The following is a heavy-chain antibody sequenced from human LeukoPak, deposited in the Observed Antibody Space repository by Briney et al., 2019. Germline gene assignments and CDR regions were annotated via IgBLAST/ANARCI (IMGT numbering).Heavy chain of an antibody. Sequence: ASVKLSCKASGYTFTDYYMHWVRQVPGQGLEWMGWINCDSGVINYAQRFQDRVTMTRDTSINTAYMELRRLRSDDTAVYYCVRDRHCDPWGQGTLVTVSS. J-gene: IGHJ5*02. V-gene: IGHV1-2*02. CDR2: INCDSGVI. CDR3: VRDRHCDP. CDR1: GYTFTDYY.